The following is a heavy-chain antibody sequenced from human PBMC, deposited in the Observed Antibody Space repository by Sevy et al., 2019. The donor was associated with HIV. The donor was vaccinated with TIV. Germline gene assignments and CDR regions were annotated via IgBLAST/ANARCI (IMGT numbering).Heavy chain of an antibody. J-gene: IGHJ6*02. CDR2: ISSSSSYI. CDR3: ARGREGASGYYPDYYYYYGMDV. V-gene: IGHV3-21*01. Sequence: GGSLRLSCAASGFTFSSYSMNWVRQAPGKGLEWVSSISSSSSYIYYADSVKGRFTISRYNAKNSLYLQMNSLRAEDTAVYYCARGREGASGYYPDYYYYYGMDVWGQGTTVTVSS. D-gene: IGHD3-22*01. CDR1: GFTFSSYS.